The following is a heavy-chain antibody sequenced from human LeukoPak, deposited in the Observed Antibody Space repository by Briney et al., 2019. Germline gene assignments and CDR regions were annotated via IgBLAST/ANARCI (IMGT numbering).Heavy chain of an antibody. CDR3: ARHYYGLDV. CDR2: IHLDDSDT. J-gene: IGHJ6*02. Sequence: GKSLKISCKASGYKFTSPWIAWVRQMPGKGLEWMAIIHLDDSDTRYSPSFQGQVTISADKSISSAYLQWSSLKTSDTATYYCARHYYGLDVWGQGTTVTVSS. V-gene: IGHV5-51*01. CDR1: GYKFTSPW.